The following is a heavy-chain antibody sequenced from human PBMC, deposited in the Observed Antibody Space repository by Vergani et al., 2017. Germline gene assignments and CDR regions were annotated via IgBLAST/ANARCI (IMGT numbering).Heavy chain of an antibody. CDR3: ARDYSNNNYFDP. V-gene: IGHV1-8*01. Sequence: QVQLVQSGAEVKKPGASVKVSCEASGYSFTSHAIYWVRQAPGQGLEWMGWMSPDSGNRSFAQNFQGRISMTRNTSINTAYMELSSLTSEDTAIYYCARDYSNNNYFDPWGQGTLVTV. D-gene: IGHD4-11*01. CDR2: MSPDSGNR. J-gene: IGHJ5*02. CDR1: GYSFTSHA.